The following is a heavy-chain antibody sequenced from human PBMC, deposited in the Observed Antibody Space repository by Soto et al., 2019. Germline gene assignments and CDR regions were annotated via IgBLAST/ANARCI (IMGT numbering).Heavy chain of an antibody. Sequence: QVQLVESGGGVVQPGRSLRLSCAASGFTFSSYGMHWVRQAPGKGLEWVAVIWYDGSNKYYADSVKGRFTISRDNSKNTLYLQMNSLRAEDTAVYYCARDRRRFLEWLLDYWGQGTLVTVSS. CDR3: ARDRRRFLEWLLDY. J-gene: IGHJ4*02. CDR1: GFTFSSYG. CDR2: IWYDGSNK. V-gene: IGHV3-33*01. D-gene: IGHD3-3*01.